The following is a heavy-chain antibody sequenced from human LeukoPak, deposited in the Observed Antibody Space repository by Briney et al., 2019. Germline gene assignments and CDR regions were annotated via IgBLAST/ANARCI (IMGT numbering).Heavy chain of an antibody. CDR1: GFTFSTYW. J-gene: IGHJ4*02. Sequence: PGGCLRLSCAASGFTFSTYWMHWVRQAPGKGLVWVSRIKSDGSSIEYADSVRGRFTISRDNAKNTLYLQMNSLRAEDTAVYYCARDLDYGGRSNFDHWGQGTLVAVSS. D-gene: IGHD4-23*01. CDR2: IKSDGSSI. V-gene: IGHV3-74*03. CDR3: ARDLDYGGRSNFDH.